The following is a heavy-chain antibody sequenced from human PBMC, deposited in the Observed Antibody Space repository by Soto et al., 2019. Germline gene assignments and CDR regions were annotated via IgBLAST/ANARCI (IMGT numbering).Heavy chain of an antibody. J-gene: IGHJ4*02. Sequence: QVQLVESGGGLVKPGGSLRLSCAASGFTFTDYYMSWIRQAPGKGLEWVSYISSSGGYTNYADSMKGRFTISRDNAKNSLYLQINSLRAEDTAVYYCARGFPMIRGIIKNYFDYWGQGILVTVSS. V-gene: IGHV3-11*06. CDR2: ISSSGGYT. D-gene: IGHD3-10*01. CDR3: ARGFPMIRGIIKNYFDY. CDR1: GFTFTDYY.